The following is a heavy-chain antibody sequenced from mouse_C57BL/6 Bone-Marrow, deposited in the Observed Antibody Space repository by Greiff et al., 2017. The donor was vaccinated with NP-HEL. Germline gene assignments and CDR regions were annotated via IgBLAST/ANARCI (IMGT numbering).Heavy chain of an antibody. CDR1: GYTFTDYY. CDR3: ARSMDYESACGGDYSLDY. Sequence: EVQLLESGAGLVQPGGSLSLSCAASGYTFTDYYMSWVRQPPGKALEWLGFIRNKANGYTTEYSVSVKGRFTISRDNTQSIRHLQMHALRDEASATHYCARSMDYESACGGDYSLDYWGQGTTVTVSS. CDR2: IRNKANGYTT. D-gene: IGHD2-13*01. V-gene: IGHV7-3*01. J-gene: IGHJ4*01.